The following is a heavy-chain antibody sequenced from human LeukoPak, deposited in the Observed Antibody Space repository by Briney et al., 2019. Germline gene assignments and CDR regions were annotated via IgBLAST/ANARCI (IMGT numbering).Heavy chain of an antibody. Sequence: PSETLSLTCTVSGGSISSSDYSWGWIRQSPGKGLEWIGTVYYSGSTNYNPSLKSRVTISVDTSKNQFSLKLSSVTAADTAVYYCARERAVTTYYYFDYWGQGTLVTVSS. CDR1: GGSISSSDYS. CDR2: VYYSGST. J-gene: IGHJ4*02. D-gene: IGHD4-17*01. CDR3: ARERAVTTYYYFDY. V-gene: IGHV4-39*07.